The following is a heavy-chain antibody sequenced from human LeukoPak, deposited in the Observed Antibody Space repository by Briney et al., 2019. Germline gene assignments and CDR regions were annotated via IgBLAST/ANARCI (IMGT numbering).Heavy chain of an antibody. CDR2: IIPIFGAA. J-gene: IGHJ4*02. CDR1: GGTFTRYA. CDR3: ARAENPRASGGSCYHLDY. Sequence: SVKVSCKASGGTFTRYAISWVREAPGQGLECMGGIIPIFGAANYAQKFQGRVTITADESTSTAYMELSSLRSEDTAVYYCARAENPRASGGSCYHLDYWGQGTLVTVSS. D-gene: IGHD2-15*01. V-gene: IGHV1-69*13.